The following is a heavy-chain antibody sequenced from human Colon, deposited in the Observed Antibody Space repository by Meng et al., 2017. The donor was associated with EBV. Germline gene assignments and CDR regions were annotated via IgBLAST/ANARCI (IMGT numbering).Heavy chain of an antibody. Sequence: PGHRLVIPPQFLSLTLAVAGGSISSVYWWTWVRQPPGKGLEWIGEIYHSGSTNYNPSLKSRVTISVDKSKNQFSLKLTSVTAADTAVYYCARGGYYSFDYWGQRTLVTVSS. CDR2: IYHSGST. J-gene: IGHJ4*02. CDR3: ARGGYYSFDY. D-gene: IGHD5-18*01. CDR1: GGSISSVYW. V-gene: IGHV4-4*03.